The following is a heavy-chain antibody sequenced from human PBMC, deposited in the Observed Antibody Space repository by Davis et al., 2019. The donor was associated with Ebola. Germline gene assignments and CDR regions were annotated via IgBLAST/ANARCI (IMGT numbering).Heavy chain of an antibody. CDR3: AKSSSSGFLRIFMGGCLDP. Sequence: GGSLRLSCAVSGFVFSNSPMSWVRQTPGKGLEWVSAISGSGGTTYYADSVKGRFTISRDNSKNTLYLQMNSLRAEDTAVYYCAKSSSSGFLRIFMGGCLDPWGQGSLVIVSS. D-gene: IGHD3-22*01. CDR1: GFVFSNSP. J-gene: IGHJ5*02. V-gene: IGHV3-23*01. CDR2: ISGSGGTT.